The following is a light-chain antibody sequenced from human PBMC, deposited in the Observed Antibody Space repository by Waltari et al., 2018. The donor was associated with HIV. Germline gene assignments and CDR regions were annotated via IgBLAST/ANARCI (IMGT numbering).Light chain of an antibody. CDR1: RSDVGAYTL. V-gene: IGLV2-23*02. J-gene: IGLJ2*01. Sequence: QSALTQVASVSGSPGQSITISCTGTRSDVGAYTLVSWYQQPPGTAPQLLIFEVTKRPSGISDRFSGSRSGNTASLTISGLQAEDEGDYYCCSYTGSGILFGGGTILTVL. CDR3: CSYTGSGIL. CDR2: EVT.